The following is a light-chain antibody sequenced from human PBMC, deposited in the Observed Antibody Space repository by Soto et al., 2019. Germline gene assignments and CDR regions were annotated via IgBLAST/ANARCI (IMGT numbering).Light chain of an antibody. V-gene: IGKV1-5*01. CDR1: QSISNW. J-gene: IGKJ1*01. CDR2: DAS. Sequence: DIQMTQSPSPLSASVGDRVSITCRASQSISNWLAWYQQKPGKVPKLLIYDASSLESGVPSRFSGSGSGTEFTLTISGLQPDDFATYYCQRYNSYSRTFGQGTKVDIK. CDR3: QRYNSYSRT.